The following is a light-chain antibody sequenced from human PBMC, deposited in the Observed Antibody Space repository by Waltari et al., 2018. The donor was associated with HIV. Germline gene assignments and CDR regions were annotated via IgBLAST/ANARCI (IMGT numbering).Light chain of an antibody. V-gene: IGKV4-1*01. CDR1: QSLLYSANNKNY. CDR3: HQYFSAPWT. CDR2: WAS. Sequence: DIVMTQSPDSLAVSLGERATINCKSSQSLLYSANNKNYLAWSQQRPGQPPKLLIYWASARDSGVPDLVSGSGSGTDFTLTISSLQAVDVAVYYCHQYFSAPWTFGQGTKVEIK. J-gene: IGKJ1*01.